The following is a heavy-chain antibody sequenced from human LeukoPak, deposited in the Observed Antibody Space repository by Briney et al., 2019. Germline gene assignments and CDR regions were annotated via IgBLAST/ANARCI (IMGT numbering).Heavy chain of an antibody. CDR3: AEQYQPLPIGYYMDV. CDR1: GFTFSSYD. CDR2: IRHDGRNK. D-gene: IGHD2-2*01. V-gene: IGHV3-30*02. Sequence: GGSLRLSCAASGFTFSSYDMHWVRQAPGKGLERVALIRHDGRNKYYADSVKGRFTISRDNSKNTLYLQMNSLRVEDTAVYYCAEQYQPLPIGYYMDVWGKGTTVTVSS. J-gene: IGHJ6*03.